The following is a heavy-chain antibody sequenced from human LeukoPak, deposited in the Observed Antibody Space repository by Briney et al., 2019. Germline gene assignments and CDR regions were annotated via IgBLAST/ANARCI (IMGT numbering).Heavy chain of an antibody. V-gene: IGHV1-69*01. CDR1: GGTFSSYA. CDR3: ARGVSYYDSSGYYGY. Sequence: SVTVSCKASGGTFSSYAISWVRQAPGQGLEWMGGIIPIFGTANCAQKFQGRVTITADESTSTAYMELSSLRSEDTAVYYCARGVSYYDSSGYYGYWGQGTLVTVSS. CDR2: IIPIFGTA. J-gene: IGHJ4*02. D-gene: IGHD3-22*01.